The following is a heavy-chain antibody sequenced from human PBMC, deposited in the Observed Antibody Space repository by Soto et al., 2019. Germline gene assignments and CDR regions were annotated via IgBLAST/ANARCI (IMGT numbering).Heavy chain of an antibody. Sequence: ASVKVSCKASGYTFSDYYIHWVRQAPGQGLEWMGWINPNSGGTKYAPKFQGGVTMTRDTPITTAYMELSRLRSGDTAVYYCAKEQATAKPEGVDFWGQGTLVTVSS. CDR2: INPNSGGT. CDR3: AKEQATAKPEGVDF. CDR1: GYTFSDYY. D-gene: IGHD1-1*01. V-gene: IGHV1-2*02. J-gene: IGHJ4*02.